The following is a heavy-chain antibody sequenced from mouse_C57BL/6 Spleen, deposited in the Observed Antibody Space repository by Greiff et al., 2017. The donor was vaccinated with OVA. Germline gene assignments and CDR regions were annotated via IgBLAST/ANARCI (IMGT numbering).Heavy chain of an antibody. J-gene: IGHJ3*01. Sequence: QVQLQQPGAELVKPGASVKLSCKASGYTFTSYWMHWVKKRPGRGLGWIGRIDPNSGGTKYNEKFKSKATLTVDKPSSTAYMQLSSLTSEDSAVYYCARAGLAWFAYWGQGTLVTVSA. CDR1: GYTFTSYW. V-gene: IGHV1-72*01. CDR3: ARAGLAWFAY. D-gene: IGHD3-3*01. CDR2: IDPNSGGT.